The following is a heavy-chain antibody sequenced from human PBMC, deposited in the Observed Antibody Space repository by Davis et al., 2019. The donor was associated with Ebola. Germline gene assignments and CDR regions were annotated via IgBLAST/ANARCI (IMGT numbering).Heavy chain of an antibody. Sequence: GESLKISCKGSGYSFPYYWISWVRQMPGKGLEWLGRIDPSDSSTDYSPSFQGQVTISVDKSISTAYLQWSSLKASDTAMYYCARFIAVGGNYGMDVWGKGTTATVSS. CDR1: GYSFPYYW. CDR2: IDPSDSST. CDR3: ARFIAVGGNYGMDV. V-gene: IGHV5-10-1*04. J-gene: IGHJ6*04. D-gene: IGHD6-19*01.